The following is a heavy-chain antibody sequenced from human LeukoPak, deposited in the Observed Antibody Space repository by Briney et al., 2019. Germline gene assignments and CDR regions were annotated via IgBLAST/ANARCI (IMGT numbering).Heavy chain of an antibody. J-gene: IGHJ4*02. CDR1: GYTLTELS. D-gene: IGHD2-15*01. CDR2: FHPEDGET. V-gene: IGHV1-24*01. Sequence: ASVKVSCKVSGYTLTELSMHWVRQAPGKGLEWMGGFHPEDGETIYAQKFQGRVTMTADTSTDTAYMELSSLRYEDTAVYYCATDLATAIDYWGQGTLVTVSS. CDR3: ATDLATAIDY.